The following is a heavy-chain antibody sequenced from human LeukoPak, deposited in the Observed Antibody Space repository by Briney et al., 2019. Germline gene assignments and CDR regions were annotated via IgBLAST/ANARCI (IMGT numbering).Heavy chain of an antibody. CDR1: DGSISSYY. J-gene: IGHJ4*02. Sequence: SETLSLTCTVTDGSISSYYWSWIRQPPGKGLEWIGYIYYSGITNYNPSLKSRVTISVDTSKNQFSLKLSSVTAADTAVYYCARGGIVGAGYFDYWGQGTLVTVSS. D-gene: IGHD1-26*01. V-gene: IGHV4-59*01. CDR3: ARGGIVGAGYFDY. CDR2: IYYSGIT.